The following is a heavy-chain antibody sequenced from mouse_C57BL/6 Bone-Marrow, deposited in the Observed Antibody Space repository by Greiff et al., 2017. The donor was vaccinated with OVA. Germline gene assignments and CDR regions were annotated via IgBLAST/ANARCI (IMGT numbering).Heavy chain of an antibody. CDR3: ARGDYYGSSWDFDY. J-gene: IGHJ2*01. D-gene: IGHD1-1*01. CDR1: GYTFTSYW. Sequence: QVQLQQSGAELVKPGASVKLSCKASGYTFTSYWMQWVKQRPGQGLEWIGEIDPSDSCTNYNQKFKGKATLTVDTSSSTAYMQLSSLTSEDSAVYYCARGDYYGSSWDFDYWGQGTTLTVSS. CDR2: IDPSDSCT. V-gene: IGHV1-50*01.